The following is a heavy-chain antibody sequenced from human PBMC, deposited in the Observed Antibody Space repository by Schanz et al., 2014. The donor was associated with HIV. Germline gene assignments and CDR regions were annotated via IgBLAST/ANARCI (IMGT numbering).Heavy chain of an antibody. Sequence: QVQLVQSGAAVRPPGTSVRVSCKASGGTFNNFTIAWVRPAPGQGLEWLGRIIPILGTSNYAQKFRGRVTITAEESTNIAYMELTRLRYEDTAVYYCARTARFCHGGSGPPSGFDPWGQGTLVSVSS. D-gene: IGHD2-15*01. CDR3: ARTARFCHGGSGPPSGFDP. CDR2: IIPILGTS. V-gene: IGHV1-69*01. CDR1: GGTFNNFT. J-gene: IGHJ5*02.